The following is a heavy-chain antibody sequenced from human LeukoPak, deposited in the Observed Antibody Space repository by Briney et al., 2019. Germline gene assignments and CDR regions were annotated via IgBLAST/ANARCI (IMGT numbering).Heavy chain of an antibody. Sequence: ASVKVSCKASGYTFTGYYMHWVRQAPGQGLEWMGRINPNSGGTNYAQKVQGRVTMTRDTSISTAYMELRRLRSDDTAVYYCARILSGDYVLAYFQRWGQGTLVTVSS. J-gene: IGHJ1*01. D-gene: IGHD4-17*01. CDR1: GYTFTGYY. CDR3: ARILSGDYVLAYFQR. CDR2: INPNSGGT. V-gene: IGHV1-2*06.